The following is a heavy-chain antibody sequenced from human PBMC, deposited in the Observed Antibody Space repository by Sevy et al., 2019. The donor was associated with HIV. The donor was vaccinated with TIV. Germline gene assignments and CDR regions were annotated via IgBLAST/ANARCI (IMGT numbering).Heavy chain of an antibody. CDR3: ARDADWSLNY. D-gene: IGHD3-9*01. V-gene: IGHV3-30*04. CDR1: GFSFSDYV. J-gene: IGHJ4*02. Sequence: GGALRLSCAASGFSFSDYVMHWVRQAPGKGLEWLAPISHDTTVKYYADSLKGRFTISRDNSKNTLYLQMNILRHEDTAVYHCARDADWSLNYWGQGTLVTVSS. CDR2: ISHDTTVK.